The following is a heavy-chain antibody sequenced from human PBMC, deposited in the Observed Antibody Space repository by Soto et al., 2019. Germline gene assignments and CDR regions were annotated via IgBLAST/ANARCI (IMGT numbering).Heavy chain of an antibody. J-gene: IGHJ4*02. D-gene: IGHD1-1*01. CDR2: INSDGSST. V-gene: IGHV3-74*01. CDR3: ARAITTPGY. Sequence: GGSLRLSCAASGFALSTYWMHWIRQVPGKGLFWVSRINSDGSSTSYADSVKGRFTISRDNAKNTAYLQMNSLTAEDTAVYYCARAITTPGYWGQGTLVTVSS. CDR1: GFALSTYW.